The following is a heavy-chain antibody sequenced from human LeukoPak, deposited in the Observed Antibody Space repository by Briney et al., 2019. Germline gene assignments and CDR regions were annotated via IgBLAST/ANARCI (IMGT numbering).Heavy chain of an antibody. J-gene: IGHJ6*03. CDR1: GGSISSSSYY. CDR2: IYYSGST. CDR3: ARRTAQPFYYYYYMDV. V-gene: IGHV4-39*01. Sequence: SETLSLTCTVSGGSISSSSYYWGWIRQPPGKGLEWIGSIYYSGSTYYNPSLKSRVTISVDTSKNQFSLKLSSVTAADTAVYYCARRTAQPFYYYYYMDVWGKGTTVTVSS. D-gene: IGHD5-18*01.